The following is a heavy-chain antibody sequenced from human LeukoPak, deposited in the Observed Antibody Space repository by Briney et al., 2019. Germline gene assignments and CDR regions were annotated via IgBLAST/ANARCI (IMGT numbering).Heavy chain of an antibody. CDR3: AKQLGYCSDGSCYFPY. D-gene: IGHD2-15*01. CDR1: GFTFSSSA. J-gene: IGHJ4*02. Sequence: GGSLRLSCAASGFTFSSSAMSWVRQAPGKGLEWVSAISNNGGYTYYADSVQGRFTISRDNSKSTLCLQINSLRAEDAAVYYCAKQLGYCSDGSCYFPYWGQGTLVTVSS. V-gene: IGHV3-23*01. CDR2: ISNNGGYT.